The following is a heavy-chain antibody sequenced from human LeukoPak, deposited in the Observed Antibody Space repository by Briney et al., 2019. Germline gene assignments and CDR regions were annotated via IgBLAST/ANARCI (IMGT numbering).Heavy chain of an antibody. Sequence: ASVKVSCKASGGTFSSYAISWVRQAPGQGLEWMGGIIPIFGTANYAQKFQGRVTITTDESTSTAYMELSSLRSEDTAVYYCARDRGTYDILTGYYYYYMDVWGKGTTVIVSS. V-gene: IGHV1-69*05. J-gene: IGHJ6*03. D-gene: IGHD3-9*01. CDR3: ARDRGTYDILTGYYYYYMDV. CDR1: GGTFSSYA. CDR2: IIPIFGTA.